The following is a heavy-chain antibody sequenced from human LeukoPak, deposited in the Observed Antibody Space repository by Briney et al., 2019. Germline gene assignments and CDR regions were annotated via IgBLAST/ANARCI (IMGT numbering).Heavy chain of an antibody. CDR2: INHSGST. J-gene: IGHJ2*01. CDR1: GGSFSGYY. CDR3: ARSIAVAGPRYFDL. Sequence: SETLSLTCAVYGGSFSGYYWSWIRQPPGKGLEWIGEINHSGSTNYNPSPKSRVTISVDTSKNQFSLKLSSVTAADTAVYYCARSIAVAGPRYFDLWGRGTLVTVSS. V-gene: IGHV4-34*01. D-gene: IGHD6-19*01.